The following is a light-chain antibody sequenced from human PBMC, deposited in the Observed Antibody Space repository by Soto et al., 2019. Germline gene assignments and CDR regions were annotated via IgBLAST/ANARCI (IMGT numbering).Light chain of an antibody. CDR1: LDISNH. CDR2: DAS. CDR3: QRDCSSPSIT. V-gene: IGKV1-33*01. Sequence: ASVERGVISTGQASLDISNHLNWYQQKPGNAPELLMFDASNLEPGVPSRFSGSGSGTGCTLTISRLESEDFAVYYGQRDCSSPSITFGQGTRLEIK. J-gene: IGKJ5*01.